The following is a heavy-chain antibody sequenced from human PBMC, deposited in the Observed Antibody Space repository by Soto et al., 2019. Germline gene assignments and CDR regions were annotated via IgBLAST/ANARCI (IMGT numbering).Heavy chain of an antibody. J-gene: IGHJ4*02. D-gene: IGHD3-10*01. CDR1: GGSCSGYY. Sequence: PSETLSLTCAVYGGSCSGYYWSWIRQPPGKGLEWIGEINHSGSTNYNPSLKSRVTISVDTSKNQFSLKLSSVTAADTAVYYCARGRITMVRGVIPILDYWGQGTLVTVSS. CDR2: INHSGST. CDR3: ARGRITMVRGVIPILDY. V-gene: IGHV4-34*01.